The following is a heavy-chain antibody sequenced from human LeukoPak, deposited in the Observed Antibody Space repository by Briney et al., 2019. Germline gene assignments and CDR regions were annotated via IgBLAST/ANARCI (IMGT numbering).Heavy chain of an antibody. Sequence: GGSLRLSCVASGFLFNEHSMHWVRQGPGKGLEWVSLISWDSGTTYYADSVKGRFTISRDNGKNSLYLQMNSLRAEDTAVYYCAKGGYTYGWGGYFDYWGQGTLVTVSS. V-gene: IGHV3-43*01. CDR3: AKGGYTYGWGGYFDY. J-gene: IGHJ4*02. D-gene: IGHD5-18*01. CDR2: ISWDSGTT. CDR1: GFLFNEHS.